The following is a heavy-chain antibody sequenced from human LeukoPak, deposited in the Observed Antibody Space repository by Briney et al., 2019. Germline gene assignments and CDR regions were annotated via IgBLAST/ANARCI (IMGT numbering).Heavy chain of an antibody. CDR2: ISAYNGNT. CDR3: ARFYSGTAADAFDI. V-gene: IGHV1-18*01. J-gene: IGHJ3*02. CDR1: GYTFTSYG. Sequence: ASVKVSCKASGYTFTSYGISWVRQAPGQGLEWMGWISAYNGNTNYAQKLQGRVTMTTDTSTSTAYMELRSLRSDDTAVYYCARFYSGTAADAFDIWGQGTMVTVSS. D-gene: IGHD6-19*01.